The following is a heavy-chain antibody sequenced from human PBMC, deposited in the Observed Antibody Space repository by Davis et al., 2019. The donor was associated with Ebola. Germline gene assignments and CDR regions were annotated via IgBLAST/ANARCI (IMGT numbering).Heavy chain of an antibody. Sequence: ASVKVSCKASGYTFTDNAIHWVRQAPDQGLEWMGWINPGTGKTKYSQKFQGRVILTRDTSASTVHMELSSLRSEDTAMFYWARNAGEWDDYFDYWGQGTLVSVSS. CDR1: GYTFTDNA. CDR2: INPGTGKT. D-gene: IGHD1-26*01. J-gene: IGHJ4*02. V-gene: IGHV1-3*01. CDR3: ARNAGEWDDYFDY.